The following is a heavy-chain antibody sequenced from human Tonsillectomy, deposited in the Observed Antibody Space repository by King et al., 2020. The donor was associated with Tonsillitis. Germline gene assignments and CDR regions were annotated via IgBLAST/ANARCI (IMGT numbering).Heavy chain of an antibody. CDR2: ISGGGDGT. D-gene: IGHD1-14*01. J-gene: IGHJ4*02. Sequence: VQLVQSGGGLVQPGGSLRLSCAASGVTFSNYGVGWVRQAPGKGLEWVSSISGGGDGTNYADSVKGRITISRDNSKSTVYLQMNSLRPEDTAVYYCVARPTTSPDYWGQGTLVTVSS. CDR3: VARPTTSPDY. CDR1: GVTFSNYG. V-gene: IGHV3-23*04.